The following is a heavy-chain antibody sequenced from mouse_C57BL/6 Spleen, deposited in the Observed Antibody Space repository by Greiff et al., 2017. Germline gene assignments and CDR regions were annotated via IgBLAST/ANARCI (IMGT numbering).Heavy chain of an antibody. CDR3: ARGGTIVTTRPYYFDY. D-gene: IGHD2-5*01. V-gene: IGHV1-54*01. Sequence: QVQLQQSGAELVRPGTSVKVSCKASGYAFTNYLIEWVKQRPGQGLEWIGVINPGSGGTNYNEKFKGKATLTADKSSSTAYMQLSSLTSEDSAVYFCARGGTIVTTRPYYFDYWGQGTTLTVSS. CDR2: INPGSGGT. J-gene: IGHJ2*01. CDR1: GYAFTNYL.